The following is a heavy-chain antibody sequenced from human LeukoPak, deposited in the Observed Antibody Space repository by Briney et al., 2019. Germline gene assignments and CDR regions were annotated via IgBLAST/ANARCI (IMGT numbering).Heavy chain of an antibody. D-gene: IGHD3-3*01. CDR1: GFTLSNFA. J-gene: IGHJ3*02. V-gene: IGHV3-23*01. CDR3: TKRLSLRFDAFDI. Sequence: LPGGSLRLSCAASGFTLSNFAMTWVRQAPGKGLEWVSSVSDIGPNTYYASSVKGRFTISRDTSKNTLYLQMNSLRAEDTAIYYCTKRLSLRFDAFDIWGPGTVVTVSS. CDR2: VSDIGPNT.